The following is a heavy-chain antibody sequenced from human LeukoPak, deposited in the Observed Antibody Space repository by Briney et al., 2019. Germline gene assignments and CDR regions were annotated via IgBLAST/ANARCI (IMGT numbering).Heavy chain of an antibody. CDR2: INQDGSEK. V-gene: IGHV3-7*04. J-gene: IGHJ4*02. CDR1: GFTFNNYW. CDR3: ARSFPLLDY. Sequence: PGGSLRLSRAASGFTFNNYWMTWVRQAPGKGLEWVANINQDGSEKYYVDSVKGRFSISRDNAKKSLYLQMNSLRAEDTAEYYCARSFPLLDYWGQGTLVTVSS.